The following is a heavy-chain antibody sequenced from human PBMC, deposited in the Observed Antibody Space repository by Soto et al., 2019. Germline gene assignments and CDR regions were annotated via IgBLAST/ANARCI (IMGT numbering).Heavy chain of an antibody. Sequence: SEALSLTCTVSGGSVSRGSYYWSWIRQPPGKGLEWIGYIYYSGSTNYNPSLKSRVTISVDTSKNQFSLKLSSVTAADTAVYYCASFTITHRIDYWGQGTLVTVSS. CDR1: GGSVSRGSYY. V-gene: IGHV4-61*01. D-gene: IGHD5-12*01. CDR2: IYYSGST. J-gene: IGHJ4*02. CDR3: ASFTITHRIDY.